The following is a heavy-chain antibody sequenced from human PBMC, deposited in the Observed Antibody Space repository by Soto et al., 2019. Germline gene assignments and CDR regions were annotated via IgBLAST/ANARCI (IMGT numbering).Heavy chain of an antibody. V-gene: IGHV1-69*13. CDR2: IIPIFGTA. CDR3: ARGRSYSSSWYVEALGYYYYGMDV. Sequence: GASVKVSCKASGGTFSSYAISWVRQAPGQGLEWMGGIIPIFGTANYAQKFQGRVTITADESTSTAYMELSSLRSEDTAVYYCARGRSYSSSWYVEALGYYYYGMDVWGQGTTVTVS. CDR1: GGTFSSYA. J-gene: IGHJ6*02. D-gene: IGHD6-13*01.